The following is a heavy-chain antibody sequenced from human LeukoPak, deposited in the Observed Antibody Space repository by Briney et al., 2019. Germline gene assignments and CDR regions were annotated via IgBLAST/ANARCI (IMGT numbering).Heavy chain of an antibody. Sequence: PSETLSLTCTVSGGSISSYYWSWIRQPPGKGLEWIGYIYYSGSTNYNPSLKSRVTISVDTSKNRFSLKLSSVTAADTAVYYCARDYPTRWCSGGSCPEGDAFDIWGQGTMVTVSS. CDR2: IYYSGST. V-gene: IGHV4-59*01. J-gene: IGHJ3*02. CDR3: ARDYPTRWCSGGSCPEGDAFDI. CDR1: GGSISSYY. D-gene: IGHD2-15*01.